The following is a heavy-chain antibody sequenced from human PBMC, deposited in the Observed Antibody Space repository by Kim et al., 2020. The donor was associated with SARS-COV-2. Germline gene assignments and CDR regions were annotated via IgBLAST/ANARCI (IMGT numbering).Heavy chain of an antibody. CDR3: AKMVVMDDYHYYFYYGMDV. Sequence: GGSLRLSCVASGFTFDIYAMSWVRQAPGKGLEWVSVISGGGGNKFYADSVRGRFTISRDNSKNTLYLQMNSLRDEDTALYYCAKMVVMDDYHYYFYYGMDVWGQGTTVTVSS. D-gene: IGHD3-16*01. J-gene: IGHJ6*02. CDR1: GFTFDIYA. V-gene: IGHV3-23*01. CDR2: ISGGGGNK.